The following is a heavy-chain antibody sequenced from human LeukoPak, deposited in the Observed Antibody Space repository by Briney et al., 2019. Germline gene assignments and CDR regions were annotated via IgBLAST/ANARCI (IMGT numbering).Heavy chain of an antibody. CDR1: GGSISSYY. Sequence: SETLSLTCTVSGGSISSYYWSWIRQPPGKGLEWIGYIYYSGSTNYNPSLKSRVTISVDTSKNQFSLKLSSVTAADTAVYYCARHLTTLFGPDAFDIWGQGTMVTVSS. CDR2: IYYSGST. J-gene: IGHJ3*02. V-gene: IGHV4-59*08. CDR3: ARHLTTLFGPDAFDI. D-gene: IGHD3-10*01.